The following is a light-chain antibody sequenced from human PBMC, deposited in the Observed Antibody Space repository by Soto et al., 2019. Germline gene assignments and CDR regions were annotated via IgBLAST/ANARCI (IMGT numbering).Light chain of an antibody. J-gene: IGKJ2*01. CDR3: QQYASSPYT. Sequence: EIVLTQSPGTLSLSPGERATLSCRASQSFSSSYLAWYQQKPGQAPRLLIYGASRRATGIPDRFSGRESGTDFTLTITTLEPEDSAVYFCQQYASSPYTCGQGTKVDI. CDR2: GAS. CDR1: QSFSSSY. V-gene: IGKV3-20*01.